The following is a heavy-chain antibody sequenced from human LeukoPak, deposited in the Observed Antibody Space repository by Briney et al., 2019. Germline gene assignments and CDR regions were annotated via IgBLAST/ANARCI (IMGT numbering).Heavy chain of an antibody. D-gene: IGHD2-15*01. V-gene: IGHV1-69*04. CDR2: IIPILGIA. CDR1: GGTFSSYA. J-gene: IGHJ4*02. Sequence: EASVKVSCKASGGTFSSYAISWVRQAPGQGLEWMGRIIPILGIANYAQKFQGRVTITADKSTSTAYMELSSLRSEDTAVYYCARGGGYCSGGSCYEFDYWGQGTLVTVSS. CDR3: ARGGGYCSGGSCYEFDY.